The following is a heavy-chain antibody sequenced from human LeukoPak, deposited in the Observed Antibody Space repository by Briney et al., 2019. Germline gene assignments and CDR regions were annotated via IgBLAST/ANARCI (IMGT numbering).Heavy chain of an antibody. CDR3: ARVRSSSWQGHDAFDI. CDR1: GDSVSSNSAA. CDR2: TYYRSKWYN. Sequence: SQTLSLTCAISGDSVSSNSAAWNWIRQSPSRGLEWLGRTYYRSKWYNDYAVSVKSRITINPDTSKNQFSLQLNSVTPEDTAVYYCARVRSSSWQGHDAFDIWGQGTMVTVSS. V-gene: IGHV6-1*01. J-gene: IGHJ3*02. D-gene: IGHD6-13*01.